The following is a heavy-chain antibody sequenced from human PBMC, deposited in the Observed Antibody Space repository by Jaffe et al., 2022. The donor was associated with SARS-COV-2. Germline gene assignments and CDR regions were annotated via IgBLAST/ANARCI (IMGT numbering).Heavy chain of an antibody. J-gene: IGHJ3*01. Sequence: EMQLVESGGGLVQPGGSLRLSCEASGLTFSNYAMNWVRQAPGKGLEWVSLISGSGGGTHYADSVKGRFSISRDNSKNTLYLQVNSLRAEDTAVYYCASGAYLWGSYRTYAFDLWGQGTMVTVSS. V-gene: IGHV3-23*04. CDR3: ASGAYLWGSYRTYAFDL. D-gene: IGHD3-16*02. CDR1: GLTFSNYA. CDR2: ISGSGGGT.